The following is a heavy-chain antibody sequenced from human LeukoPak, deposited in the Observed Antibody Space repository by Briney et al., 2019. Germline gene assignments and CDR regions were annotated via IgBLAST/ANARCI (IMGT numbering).Heavy chain of an antibody. CDR2: INHSGST. CDR3: ARLTYDFWSGYYIEQGWFDP. Sequence: SQTLSLTCAVYGGSFSGYYWSWIRQPPGKGLEWIGEINHSGSTNYNPSLKSRVTISVDTSKNQFSLKLSSVTAADTAVYYCARLTYDFWSGYYIEQGWFDPWGQGTLVTVSS. V-gene: IGHV4-34*01. J-gene: IGHJ5*02. CDR1: GGSFSGYY. D-gene: IGHD3-3*01.